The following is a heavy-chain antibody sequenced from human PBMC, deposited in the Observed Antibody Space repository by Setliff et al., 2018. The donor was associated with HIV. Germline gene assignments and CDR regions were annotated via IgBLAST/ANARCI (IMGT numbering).Heavy chain of an antibody. Sequence: ASVKVSCKTSDYTFTNYGIYWVRQAPGQGLEWMGWISNYNGNKNYEQKFHGRVTITTDTSKRTAYMEMRGLTYDDTAVYYCARASGGNSVENGFDFWGQGTMVTVSS. V-gene: IGHV1-18*01. CDR2: ISNYNGNK. CDR1: DYTFTNYG. D-gene: IGHD1-26*01. CDR3: ARASGGNSVENGFDF. J-gene: IGHJ3*01.